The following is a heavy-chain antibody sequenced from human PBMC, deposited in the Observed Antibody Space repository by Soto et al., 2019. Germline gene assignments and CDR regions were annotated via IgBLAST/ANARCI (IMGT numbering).Heavy chain of an antibody. Sequence: PGGSLRLSCAASGFTFSDYAMHWVRQAPEKGLVWVAVVSRDGRTTPYADSVKGRFTISRDNSKNTLYLQMNSLRADDTAVYYCARGNYGGFDYWGQGTLVTAPQ. D-gene: IGHD4-17*01. V-gene: IGHV3-74*03. CDR3: ARGNYGGFDY. CDR1: GFTFSDYA. J-gene: IGHJ4*02. CDR2: VSRDGRTT.